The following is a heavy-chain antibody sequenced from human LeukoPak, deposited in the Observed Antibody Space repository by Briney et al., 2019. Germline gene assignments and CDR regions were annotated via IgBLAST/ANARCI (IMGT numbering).Heavy chain of an antibody. CDR2: IIPILGIA. V-gene: IGHV1-69*04. CDR3: ARDLGVSGPLAY. D-gene: IGHD6-19*01. CDR1: GGTFSSYA. J-gene: IGHJ4*02. Sequence: GASVKVSCKASGGTFSSYAISWVRQAPGQGLEWMGRIIPILGIANYAQKFQGRVTITADKSTSTAYMELSSLRSEDTAVYYCARDLGVSGPLAYWGQGTLVTVTS.